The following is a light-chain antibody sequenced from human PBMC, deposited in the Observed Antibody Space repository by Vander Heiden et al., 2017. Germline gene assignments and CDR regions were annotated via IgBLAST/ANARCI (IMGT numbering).Light chain of an antibody. J-gene: IGKJ4*01. V-gene: IGKV1-33*01. CDR1: QDISNF. Sequence: DIQMTQSPSSLSASVGDRVTITCQASQDISNFLNWYRQKPGKAPKLLIYDASNLETGVPSRFSGSGSGTDFTFTISSLQPEDIATYYCQQDDNLPLTFGGGTKVEIK. CDR3: QQDDNLPLT. CDR2: DAS.